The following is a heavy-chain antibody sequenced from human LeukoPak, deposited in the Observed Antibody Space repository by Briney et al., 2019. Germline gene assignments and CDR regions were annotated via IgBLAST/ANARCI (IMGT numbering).Heavy chain of an antibody. J-gene: IGHJ4*02. D-gene: IGHD3-9*01. Sequence: GGSLRLSCAASGFTFRSYSMNWVRRAPEKGLEWVACITSGSGYIWYADSVKGRFTISRDDAKNALYLQMKSLRAEDTAVYYCAKGDDILTGYLSYFDYWGQGTLVTVSS. V-gene: IGHV3-21*04. CDR3: AKGDDILTGYLSYFDY. CDR1: GFTFRSYS. CDR2: ITSGSGYI.